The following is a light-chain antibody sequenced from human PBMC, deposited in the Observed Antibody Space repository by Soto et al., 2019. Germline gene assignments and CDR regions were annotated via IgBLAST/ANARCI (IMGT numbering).Light chain of an antibody. J-gene: IGKJ4*01. CDR3: QQHNKYPLT. Sequence: DIQMTQSPSTLSASVGDRVTITWRASQSISSWLTWYQQKPGKAPKVLIYKASTLGSGVPSRFSGSGSGTEFTLTISSLQPDDFATYYCQQHNKYPLTFGGGTKVEIK. V-gene: IGKV1-5*03. CDR2: KAS. CDR1: QSISSW.